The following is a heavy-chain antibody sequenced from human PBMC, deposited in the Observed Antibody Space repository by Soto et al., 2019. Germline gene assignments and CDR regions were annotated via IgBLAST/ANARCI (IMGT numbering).Heavy chain of an antibody. J-gene: IGHJ6*02. CDR3: AKDQLSDFWSGYYPRWSGMDV. CDR2: ISGSGGST. D-gene: IGHD3-3*01. CDR1: GFTFSSYA. V-gene: IGHV3-23*01. Sequence: GGSLRLSCAASGFTFSSYAMSWVRQAPGKGLEWVSAISGSGGSTYYADSVKGRFTISRDNSKNTLYLQMNSLRAEDTAVYDCAKDQLSDFWSGYYPRWSGMDVWGQGTTVTVSS.